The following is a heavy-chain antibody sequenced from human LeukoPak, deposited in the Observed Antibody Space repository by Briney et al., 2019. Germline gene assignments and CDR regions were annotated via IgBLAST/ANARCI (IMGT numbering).Heavy chain of an antibody. Sequence: GSLRLSCAASGFTFSSYGMHSVRQAPGKGLECVAVIWYHGSNKYYADSVKGRFTISRDNYKNTLYLQMNSLRAEDTAVYYCARGGIAVAGPIDYWGQGTLVTVSS. V-gene: IGHV3-33*01. CDR2: IWYHGSNK. CDR3: ARGGIAVAGPIDY. J-gene: IGHJ4*02. D-gene: IGHD6-19*01. CDR1: GFTFSSYG.